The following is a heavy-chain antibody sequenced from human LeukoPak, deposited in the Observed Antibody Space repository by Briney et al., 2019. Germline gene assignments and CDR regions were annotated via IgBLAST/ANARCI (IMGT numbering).Heavy chain of an antibody. Sequence: SETLSLTCAVYGGSFSGYYWSWIRQPPGKGLEWIGEINHSGSTNYNPSLKSRVTISVDTSKNQFSLKLSSVIAADTAVYYCARPSHLLGTPLYYFDYWGQGTLVTVSS. V-gene: IGHV4-34*01. J-gene: IGHJ4*02. CDR2: INHSGST. D-gene: IGHD1-14*01. CDR1: GGSFSGYY. CDR3: ARPSHLLGTPLYYFDY.